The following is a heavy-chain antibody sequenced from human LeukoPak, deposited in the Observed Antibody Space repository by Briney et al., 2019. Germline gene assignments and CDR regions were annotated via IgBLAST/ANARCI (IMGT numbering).Heavy chain of an antibody. Sequence: PGGSLRLSCAASGFTFSSYSMNWVRQAPGKGLEWVSYISSSSSTIYYADSVKGRFTISRDNDKNTVFLGMNSLRAEDTAVYYCARDGASIDDQYYGLDVWGQGTTVTVSS. V-gene: IGHV3-48*04. CDR1: GFTFSSYS. D-gene: IGHD1-1*01. J-gene: IGHJ6*02. CDR3: ARDGASIDDQYYGLDV. CDR2: ISSSSSTI.